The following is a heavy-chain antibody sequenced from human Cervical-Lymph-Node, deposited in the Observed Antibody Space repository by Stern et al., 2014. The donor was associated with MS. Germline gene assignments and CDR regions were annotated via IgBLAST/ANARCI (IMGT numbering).Heavy chain of an antibody. Sequence: EVQLVESGGGLVKPGGSLRLSCVASGFDISGYGMNWVRQAPGKGLEWVSSITGLGNHIYYTDSVKGRFTISRDNAKTSLYLQMNGLRVEDTAVYYCATETIEVGTPYFDKWGQGTLVTVSS. V-gene: IGHV3-21*01. CDR1: GFDISGYG. D-gene: IGHD3-22*01. J-gene: IGHJ4*02. CDR2: ITGLGNHI. CDR3: ATETIEVGTPYFDK.